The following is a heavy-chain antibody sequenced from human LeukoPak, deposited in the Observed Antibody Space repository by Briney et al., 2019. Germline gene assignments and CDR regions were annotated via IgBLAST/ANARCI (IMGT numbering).Heavy chain of an antibody. CDR1: GITLNRYS. CDR2: ISSGSTYI. Sequence: PGGSLRLSCAPSGITLNRYSMNWVRQAPGEGLGWVSSISSGSTYIYYADSVKGRFTISRDNAENSLYHQINSLRAGDTAVYYWAKGYTSWELPHDCWGEGSLVTVSS. D-gene: IGHD1-26*01. CDR3: AKGYTSWELPHDC. J-gene: IGHJ4*02. V-gene: IGHV3-21*01.